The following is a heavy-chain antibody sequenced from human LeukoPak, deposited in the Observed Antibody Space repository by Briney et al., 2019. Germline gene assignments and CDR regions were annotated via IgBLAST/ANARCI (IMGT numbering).Heavy chain of an antibody. CDR2: ISGSGAGT. Sequence: GGSLRLSCAASGFTFSSYAMNWVRQAPGKGLEWVSAISGSGAGTYYADSVKGRFTISRDNSKNTLYLQMNSLRAEDTAIYYCAKPRSEGYSYGFDYWGQGTLVTVSS. CDR3: AKPRSEGYSYGFDY. J-gene: IGHJ4*02. D-gene: IGHD5-18*01. V-gene: IGHV3-23*01. CDR1: GFTFSSYA.